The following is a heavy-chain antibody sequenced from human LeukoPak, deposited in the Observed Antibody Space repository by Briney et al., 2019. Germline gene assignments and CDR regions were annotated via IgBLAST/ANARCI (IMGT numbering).Heavy chain of an antibody. V-gene: IGHV4-34*01. Sequence: PSETLSLTCAVCGGSFSGYYWSWIRQPPGKGLEWIGEINHSGSTNYNPSLKSRVTISVDTSKNQFSLKLSSVTAADTAVYYCARGGGYSYGPTGFDYWGQGTLVTVSS. D-gene: IGHD5-18*01. J-gene: IGHJ4*02. CDR3: ARGGGYSYGPTGFDY. CDR2: INHSGST. CDR1: GGSFSGYY.